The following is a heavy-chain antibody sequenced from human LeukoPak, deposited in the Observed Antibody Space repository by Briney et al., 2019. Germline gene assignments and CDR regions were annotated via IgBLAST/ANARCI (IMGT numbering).Heavy chain of an antibody. CDR2: ISGSGGST. CDR3: AKDQWELLDFDY. J-gene: IGHJ4*02. Sequence: PGGSLRLXCAASGFTFSSYAMSWVRRAPGKGLEWVSAISGSGGSTYYADSVKGRFTISRDNSKNTLYLQMNSLRAEDTAVYYCAKDQWELLDFDYWGQGTLVTVSS. CDR1: GFTFSSYA. D-gene: IGHD1-26*01. V-gene: IGHV3-23*01.